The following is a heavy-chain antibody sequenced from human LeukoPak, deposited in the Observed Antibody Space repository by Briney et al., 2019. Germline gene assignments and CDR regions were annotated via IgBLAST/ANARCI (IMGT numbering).Heavy chain of an antibody. J-gene: IGHJ4*02. D-gene: IGHD6-13*01. CDR1: GFTFSRQA. CDR2: ISGSGSST. Sequence: GGSLRLSCVASGFTFSRQAMTWVRQAPGKGLEWVSSISGSGSSTYYADSVKGRFTISRDNSKNSLYLQMNSLRADDTGVYYCAGADSGSWDFGRGAQGTLVIVSS. CDR3: AGADSGSWDFGR. V-gene: IGHV3-23*01.